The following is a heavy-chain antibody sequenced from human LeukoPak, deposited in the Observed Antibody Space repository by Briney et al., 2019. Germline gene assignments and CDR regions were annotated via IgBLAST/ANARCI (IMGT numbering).Heavy chain of an antibody. J-gene: IGHJ4*02. CDR3: ARIQTSSGASHYYFDY. D-gene: IGHD2-15*01. Sequence: GGSLRLSCAASGFTFSNYAINWVRQAPGKGLEWFSSISTTGTYTDFADSVKGRFTISRDNTKNSVFLQMNGLKAEDTAVYYCARIQTSSGASHYYFDYWGQGSLVTVSS. V-gene: IGHV3-21*01. CDR1: GFTFSNYA. CDR2: ISTTGTYT.